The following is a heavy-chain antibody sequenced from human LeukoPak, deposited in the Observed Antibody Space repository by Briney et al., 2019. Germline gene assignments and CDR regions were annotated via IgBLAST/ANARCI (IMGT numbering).Heavy chain of an antibody. J-gene: IGHJ6*03. V-gene: IGHV1-8*01. D-gene: IGHD1-1*01. CDR2: MNPNSGNT. Sequence: ASVKVSCKASGYTFTCYDINWVRQATGQGLEWMGWMNPNSGNTGYAQKFQRRVTMTRNTSISTAYMELSSLRSEDTAVYYCARREEYNYYYYYMDVWGKGTTVTISS. CDR1: GYTFTCYD. CDR3: ARREEYNYYYYYMDV.